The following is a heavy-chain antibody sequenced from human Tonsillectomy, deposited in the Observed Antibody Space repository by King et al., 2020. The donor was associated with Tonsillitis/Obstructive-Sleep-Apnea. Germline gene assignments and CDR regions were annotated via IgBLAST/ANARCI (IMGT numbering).Heavy chain of an antibody. V-gene: IGHV3-53*01. CDR3: ARASIAAAGYYCDY. Sequence: VQLVESGGGLIQPGGSLRLSCAASGFTVSSNYMSWVRQAPGKGLEWVSVIYSGGSTYYADSVQGRFTISRDNSKNTLYLQMNSLRAEDTAVYYCARASIAAAGYYCDYWGQGTLVTVSS. CDR1: GFTVSSNY. J-gene: IGHJ4*02. D-gene: IGHD6-13*01. CDR2: IYSGGST.